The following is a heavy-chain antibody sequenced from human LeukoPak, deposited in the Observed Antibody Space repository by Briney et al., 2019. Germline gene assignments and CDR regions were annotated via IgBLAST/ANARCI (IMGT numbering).Heavy chain of an antibody. D-gene: IGHD5-12*01. CDR3: AKDLDIVATITGN. CDR1: GFTFSSYA. J-gene: IGHJ4*02. CDR2: VSGSGGST. Sequence: SGGSLRLPCAASGFTFSSYAMSWVRQAPGKGLEWVSGVSGSGGSTYYADSVKGRFTISRDNSKNTLYLQMNSLRAEDTAVYYCAKDLDIVATITGNWGQGTLVTVSS. V-gene: IGHV3-23*01.